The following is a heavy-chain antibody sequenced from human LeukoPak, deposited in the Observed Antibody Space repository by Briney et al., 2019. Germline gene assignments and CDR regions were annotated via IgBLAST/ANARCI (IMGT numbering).Heavy chain of an antibody. CDR2: LTPSGST. CDR1: GVSISSYY. CDR3: ARARIAVSYFDY. V-gene: IGHV4-59*01. J-gene: IGHJ4*02. Sequence: SETLSLTCTVSGVSISSYYWSWIRQSPEKGLEWIGYLTPSGSTNYKPSLKSRVTISVDTSKNQFSLNLRSVTAADTAVYYCARARIAVSYFDYWGQGTLVTVSS. D-gene: IGHD6-6*01.